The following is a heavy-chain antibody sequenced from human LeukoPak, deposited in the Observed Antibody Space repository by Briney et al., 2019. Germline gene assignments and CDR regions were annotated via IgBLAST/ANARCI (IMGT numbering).Heavy chain of an antibody. CDR3: AREPSIAGACDF. J-gene: IGHJ3*01. CDR1: GFSFSSYG. V-gene: IGHV3-48*02. Sequence: GGSLRLSCAASGFSFSSYGMNWVRQAPGKGLEWVSYISRTSSTIYYADSVKGRFTISRDNARNSLYLQMNSLRDEDTAVYYCAREPSIAGACDFWGQGTMVTVSS. CDR2: ISRTSSTI.